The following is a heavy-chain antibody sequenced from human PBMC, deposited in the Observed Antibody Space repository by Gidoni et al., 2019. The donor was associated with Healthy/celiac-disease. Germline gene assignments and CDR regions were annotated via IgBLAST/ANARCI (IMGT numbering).Heavy chain of an antibody. CDR3: AKDRITMVRGVTDGMDV. CDR2: ISWNSGSI. V-gene: IGHV3-9*01. CDR1: GFPFDGYA. D-gene: IGHD3-10*01. Sequence: EVQLVESGGGLVQPGRSLRLSCAASGFPFDGYAMHWVRQAPGKGLEWVSGISWNSGSIGYADSVKGRFTISRDNAKNSLYLQMNSLRAEDTALYYCAKDRITMVRGVTDGMDVWGQGTTVTVSS. J-gene: IGHJ6*02.